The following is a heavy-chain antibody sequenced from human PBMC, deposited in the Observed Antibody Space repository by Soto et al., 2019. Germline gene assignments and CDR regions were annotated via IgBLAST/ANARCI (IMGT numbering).Heavy chain of an antibody. Sequence: SETLFLTCTVSGGSICNYYWYWIRQPPGKGLEWIGSIYYSGSTNYNPFLKSRVTISVDTSKNQFSLKLSSVTAADTTIYYCARSRDVSGSCFDYWGQGILVTVSS. CDR1: GGSICNYY. D-gene: IGHD3-10*01. CDR3: ARSRDVSGSCFDY. V-gene: IGHV4-59*12. J-gene: IGHJ4*02. CDR2: IYYSGST.